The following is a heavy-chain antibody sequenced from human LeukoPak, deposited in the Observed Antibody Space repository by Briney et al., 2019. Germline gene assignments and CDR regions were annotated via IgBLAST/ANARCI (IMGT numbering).Heavy chain of an antibody. J-gene: IGHJ4*02. Sequence: GGSLRLSCAASGFTFSSYWMHWVRQAPGKGLVWVSRINSDGSSTSYADSVKGRFTISRDNAKNTLYLQMNSLRAEDTAVYYCARGSSSGWHFDYWGQGTLVTVSS. D-gene: IGHD6-19*01. CDR2: INSDGSST. V-gene: IGHV3-74*01. CDR3: ARGSSSGWHFDY. CDR1: GFTFSSYW.